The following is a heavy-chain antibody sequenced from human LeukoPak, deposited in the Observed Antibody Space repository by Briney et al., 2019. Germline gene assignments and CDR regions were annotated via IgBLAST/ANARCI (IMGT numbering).Heavy chain of an antibody. CDR3: GRDFGLVGTKRSFDL. V-gene: IGHV3-11*01. J-gene: IGHJ3*01. Sequence: PGGSLRLSCAASGFTFTDYYMGWIRQAPGKGLEWLSYLSGSGTTIFYADSVKGRFTISRDNAKNSVDLQMNSLRAEDTAVYYCGRDFGLVGTKRSFDLWGQGTMVTVSS. CDR1: GFTFTDYY. CDR2: LSGSGTTI. D-gene: IGHD1-7*01.